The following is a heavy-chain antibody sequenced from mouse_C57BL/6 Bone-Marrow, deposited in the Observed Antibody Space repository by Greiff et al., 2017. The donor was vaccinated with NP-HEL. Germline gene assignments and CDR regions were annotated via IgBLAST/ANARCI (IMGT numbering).Heavy chain of an antibody. J-gene: IGHJ4*01. CDR3: ARDRDYDVGAMDY. CDR2: ISDGGSYT. CDR1: GFTFSSYA. D-gene: IGHD2-4*01. Sequence: EVKLMESGGGLVKPGGSLKLSCAASGFTFSSYAMSWVRQTPEKRLEWVATISDGGSYTYYPDNVKGRFTISRDNAKNNLYLQMSHLKSEDTAMYYCARDRDYDVGAMDYWGQGTSVTVSA. V-gene: IGHV5-4*01.